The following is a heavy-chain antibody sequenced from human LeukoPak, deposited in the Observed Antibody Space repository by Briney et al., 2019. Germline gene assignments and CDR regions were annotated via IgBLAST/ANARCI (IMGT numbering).Heavy chain of an antibody. D-gene: IGHD6-13*01. J-gene: IGHJ4*02. Sequence: TSETLSLTCAVYGGSFSGYYWSWIRQPPGKGLEWIGEINHSGSTNYNPSLKSRVTISVDTSKNQFSLKLSSVTAADTAVYYCAGKIAAAGTHFDYWGQGTLVTVSS. V-gene: IGHV4-34*01. CDR2: INHSGST. CDR3: AGKIAAAGTHFDY. CDR1: GGSFSGYY.